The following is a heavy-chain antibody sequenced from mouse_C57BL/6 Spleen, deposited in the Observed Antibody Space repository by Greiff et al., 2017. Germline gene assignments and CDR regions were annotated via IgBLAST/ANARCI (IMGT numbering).Heavy chain of an antibody. V-gene: IGHV5-4*01. CDR3: ARTGYYCSSYNAMDY. CDR1: GFTFSSYA. D-gene: IGHD1-1*01. CDR2: ISDGGSYT. Sequence: EVHLVESGGGLVKPGGSLKLSCAASGFTFSSYAMSWVRQTPEKRLEWVATISDGGSYTYYPDNVKGRFTISRDNAKNNLYLQMSQLKSEDTAMYYCARTGYYCSSYNAMDYWGQGTSVTVSS. J-gene: IGHJ4*01.